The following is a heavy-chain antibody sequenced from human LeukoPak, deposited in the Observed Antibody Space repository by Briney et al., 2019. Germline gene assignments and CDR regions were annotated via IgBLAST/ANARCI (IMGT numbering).Heavy chain of an antibody. CDR3: ARRILYSGSYLI. CDR2: IYYSGST. CDR1: GGSISSSSYY. D-gene: IGHD1-26*01. V-gene: IGHV4-39*01. Sequence: SETLSLTCTVSGGSISSSSYYWRWIRQPPGKGLEWIGSIYYSGSTYYNPSLKSRVTISVDTSKNQFSLKLSSVTAADTAVYYCARRILYSGSYLIWGQGTMVTVSS. J-gene: IGHJ3*02.